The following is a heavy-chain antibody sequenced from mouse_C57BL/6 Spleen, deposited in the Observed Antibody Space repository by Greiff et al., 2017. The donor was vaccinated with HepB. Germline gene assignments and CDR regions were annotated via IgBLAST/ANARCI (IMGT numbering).Heavy chain of an antibody. CDR1: GFNIKDDY. D-gene: IGHD1-1*01. Sequence: DVKLQESGAELVRPGASVKLSCTASGFNIKDDYMHWVKQRPEQGLEWIGWIDPENGDTEYASKVQGKATITADTSSNTAYLQLSSLTSEDTAVYYCTTGYGSSWAYWGQGTLVTVSA. J-gene: IGHJ3*01. CDR3: TTGYGSSWAY. CDR2: IDPENGDT. V-gene: IGHV14-4*01.